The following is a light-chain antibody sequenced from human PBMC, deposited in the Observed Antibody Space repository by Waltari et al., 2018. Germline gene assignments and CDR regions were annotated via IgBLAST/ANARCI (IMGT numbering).Light chain of an antibody. V-gene: IGKV3-20*01. CDR1: QSVASNF. CDR2: GAS. J-gene: IGKJ4*01. CDR3: QQYDFSVPLT. Sequence: EIVLTQSPGTLSLSPGERATLSCRASQSVASNFLAWYQQKPGQAPRLLIYGASSRGTGIPDRFSGSGSGTDFTLTISRLEPVDFAVYYCQQYDFSVPLTFGGGTKVEIK.